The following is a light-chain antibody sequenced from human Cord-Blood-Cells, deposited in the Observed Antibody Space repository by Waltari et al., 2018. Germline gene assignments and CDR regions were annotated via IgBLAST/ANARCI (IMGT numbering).Light chain of an antibody. CDR1: SSNVGGYNH. J-gene: IGLJ2*01. V-gene: IGLV2-14*01. CDR2: DVS. CDR3: SSYTSSSTVV. Sequence: QSALTHPASVSGPPAQSVPISRTGTSSNVGGYNHASWYQQHPGKAPKLMIYDVSNRPSGVSNRFSGSKSGNTASLTISGLQAEDEADYYCSSYTSSSTVVFGGGTKLTVL.